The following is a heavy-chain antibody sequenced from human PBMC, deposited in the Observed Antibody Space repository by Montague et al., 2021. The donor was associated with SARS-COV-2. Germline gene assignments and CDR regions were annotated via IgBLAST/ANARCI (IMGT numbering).Heavy chain of an antibody. J-gene: IGHJ3*02. V-gene: IGHV4-39*02. CDR1: GGSISSSNYY. CDR3: ARRGRKLLPVATTIGGFDI. Sequence: SETLSLTCTVSGGSISSSNYYWDWNSQPPGKGLEWIGSINESGSTYYNPSLKSRVTISVDKSKNHFSLKLSSVTAAATAVYYCARRGRKLLPVATTIGGFDIWGQGTMVTVSS. D-gene: IGHD5-12*01. CDR2: INESGST.